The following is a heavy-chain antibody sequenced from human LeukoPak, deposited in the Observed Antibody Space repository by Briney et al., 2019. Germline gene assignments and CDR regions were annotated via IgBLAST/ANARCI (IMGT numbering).Heavy chain of an antibody. V-gene: IGHV1-69*13. CDR1: GGTFSSYA. D-gene: IGHD6-13*01. Sequence: SVKVSRKASGGTFSSYAISWVRQAPGQGLEWMGGIIPIFGTANYAQKFQGRVTITADESTSTAYMELSSLRSEDTAVYYCGIAAAAGTGGFDYWGQGTLVTVSS. CDR3: GIAAAAGTGGFDY. J-gene: IGHJ4*02. CDR2: IIPIFGTA.